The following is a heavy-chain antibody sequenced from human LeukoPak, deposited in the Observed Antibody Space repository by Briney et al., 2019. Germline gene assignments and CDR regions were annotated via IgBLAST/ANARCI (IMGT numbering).Heavy chain of an antibody. J-gene: IGHJ5*02. Sequence: GALRLSCAASGFTFSNYAMHWVRQAPGKGLEWVSVTSGGDSSTFYADSVKGRFIISRDNSKNTLYLQMSSLSAEDTAVYYCAKGYSSSSNWFDPWGQGTLVTVSS. CDR2: TSGGDSST. CDR1: GFTFSNYA. CDR3: AKGYSSSSNWFDP. D-gene: IGHD6-13*01. V-gene: IGHV3-23*01.